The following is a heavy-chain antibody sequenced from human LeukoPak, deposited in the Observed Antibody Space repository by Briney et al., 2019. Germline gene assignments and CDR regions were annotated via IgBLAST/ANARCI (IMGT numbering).Heavy chain of an antibody. Sequence: SETLSLTCSLCGGSISRYYGSWIRQPPGKGLEWIGYIYYSGSTNYNPSLKSRVTISVDTSKNQFSLKLSSVTAADTAVYYCARGVDTASYDHWGKGTLVTVSS. CDR1: GGSISRYY. J-gene: IGHJ5*02. V-gene: IGHV4-59*01. D-gene: IGHD5-18*01. CDR2: IYYSGST. CDR3: ARGVDTASYDH.